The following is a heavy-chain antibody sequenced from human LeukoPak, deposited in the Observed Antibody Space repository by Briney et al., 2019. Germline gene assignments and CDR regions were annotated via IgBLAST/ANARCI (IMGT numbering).Heavy chain of an antibody. CDR3: ARGKYYFDY. J-gene: IGHJ4*02. CDR1: GLTFSFYW. CDR2: IKEDGSEK. V-gene: IGHV3-7*05. Sequence: GGSLRLSCAASGLTFSFYWMSWVRQAPGKGLEWVANIKEDGSEKYYVDSVKGRFTISRDNAKNSLFLQLDSLRAEDTAVYYCARGKYYFDYWGLGTLVTVSS.